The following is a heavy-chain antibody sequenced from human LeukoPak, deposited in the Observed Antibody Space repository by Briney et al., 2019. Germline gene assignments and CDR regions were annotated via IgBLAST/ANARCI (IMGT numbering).Heavy chain of an antibody. V-gene: IGHV4-39*01. D-gene: IGHD3-3*01. CDR2: IYCSGTT. Sequence: PSETLSLTCTVSGGSISSSSYSWGWMRQPPGKGLEWIGSIYCSGTTYYNPSINSRATISVDTSKIQFPLKLSSVAATDTAVYFCARLRFDFWSGYTHPYFDYWGQGTLVTVSS. CDR1: GGSISSSSYS. J-gene: IGHJ4*02. CDR3: ARLRFDFWSGYTHPYFDY.